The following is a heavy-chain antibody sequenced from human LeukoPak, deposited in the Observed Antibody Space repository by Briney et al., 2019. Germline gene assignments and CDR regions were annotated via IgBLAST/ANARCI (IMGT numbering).Heavy chain of an antibody. J-gene: IGHJ4*02. CDR2: ISSSGSTT. CDR1: GFTFSDYY. D-gene: IGHD4-17*01. V-gene: IGHV3-11*04. Sequence: GGSLRLSCAASGFTFSDYYMSWIRQAPGKGLEWVSYISSSGSTTYYADSVKGRFTISRDNSKNTLYLQMNSLRAEDTAVYYCARMTVTTDFDYWGQGTLVTVSS. CDR3: ARMTVTTDFDY.